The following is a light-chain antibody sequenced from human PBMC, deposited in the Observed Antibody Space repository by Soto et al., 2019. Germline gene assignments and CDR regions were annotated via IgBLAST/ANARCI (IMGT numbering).Light chain of an antibody. Sequence: QSVLTQPPSASGTPGQRVTISCSVSSSNIGSNYVYWYQQLPGTAPKLLIYRNNQRPSGVPDRFSGSKSGNTASLTISGLQAEDEADYYCSSYTSSSTRLYVFGTGTKVPVL. CDR1: SSNIGSNY. CDR2: RNN. V-gene: IGLV1-47*01. CDR3: SSYTSSSTRLYV. J-gene: IGLJ1*01.